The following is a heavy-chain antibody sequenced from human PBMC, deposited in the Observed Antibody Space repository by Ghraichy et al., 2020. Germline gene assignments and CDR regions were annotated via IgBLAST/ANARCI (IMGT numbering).Heavy chain of an antibody. CDR2: VSGTPTYI. J-gene: IGHJ6*02. CDR1: GFTFSTYT. D-gene: IGHD6-25*01. Sequence: GGSLRLSCAASGFTFSTYTMNWVRQAPGKGLEWVSSVSGTPTYIYYADSMRGRFTISRDNARNSLYLQLNSLRAEDTAVYYCARSISGYRYGMDVWGQGATVTVSS. V-gene: IGHV3-21*01. CDR3: ARSISGYRYGMDV.